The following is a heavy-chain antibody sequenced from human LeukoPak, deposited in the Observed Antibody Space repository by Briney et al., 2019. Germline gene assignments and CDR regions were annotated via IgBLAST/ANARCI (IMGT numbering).Heavy chain of an antibody. V-gene: IGHV3-74*01. CDR3: AKDWVVRGVISY. J-gene: IGHJ4*02. D-gene: IGHD3-10*01. CDR2: INSDGSST. Sequence: GGSLRLSCAASGFTFSSYWMHWVRQAPGKGLVWVSRINSDGSSTSYADSVKGRFTISRDNAKNTLYLQMNSLRAEDTAVYYCAKDWVVRGVISYWGQGTLVTVSS. CDR1: GFTFSSYW.